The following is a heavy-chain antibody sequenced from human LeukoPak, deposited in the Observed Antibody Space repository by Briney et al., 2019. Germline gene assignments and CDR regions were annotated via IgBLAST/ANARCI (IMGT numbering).Heavy chain of an antibody. CDR2: INSDGSST. D-gene: IGHD2-15*01. Sequence: HAGGSLRLSCAASGFTFSSYWMHWVRHAPGKGLVWVSRINSDGSSTSYADSVKGRFTISRDNAKNTLYLQMNSLRAEDSAVYYCVTSYCSGGSCYSASGYWGQGTLVTVSS. V-gene: IGHV3-74*01. CDR1: GFTFSSYW. CDR3: VTSYCSGGSCYSASGY. J-gene: IGHJ4*02.